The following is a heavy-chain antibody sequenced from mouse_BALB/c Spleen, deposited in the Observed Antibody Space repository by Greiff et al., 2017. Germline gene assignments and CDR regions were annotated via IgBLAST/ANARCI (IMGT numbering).Heavy chain of an antibody. Sequence: EVKLMESGPSLVKPSQTLSLTCSVTGDSITSGYWNWIRKFPGNKLEYMGYISYSGSTYYNPSLKSRISITRDTSKNQYYLQLNSVTTEDTATYYCARYKGMITTTGDYFDYWGQGTTLTVSS. CDR3: ARYKGMITTTGDYFDY. J-gene: IGHJ2*01. CDR2: ISYSGST. D-gene: IGHD2-4*01. CDR1: GDSITSGY. V-gene: IGHV3-8*02.